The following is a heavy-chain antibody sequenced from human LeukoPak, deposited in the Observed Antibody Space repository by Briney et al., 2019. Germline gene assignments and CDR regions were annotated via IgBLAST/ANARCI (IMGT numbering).Heavy chain of an antibody. D-gene: IGHD3-10*01. V-gene: IGHV4-34*01. CDR1: GGSFNDYY. CDR2: INHVGST. J-gene: IGHJ4*02. CDR3: ARGSASGSQSYYDY. Sequence: SETLALTCAVSGGSFNDYYWTWIRQAPGEGLEWIGEINHVGSTNFKPSLKSRLTMSIDTSKKQFSLNLTSVTAAETAVYYCARGSASGSQSYYDYWGQGTQVTVSS.